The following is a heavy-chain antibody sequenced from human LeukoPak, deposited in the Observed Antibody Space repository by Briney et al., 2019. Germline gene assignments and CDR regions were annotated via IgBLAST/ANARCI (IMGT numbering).Heavy chain of an antibody. J-gene: IGHJ4*02. CDR1: GFTFNTYA. D-gene: IGHD5-12*01. Sequence: GGSLRLSCAASGFTFNTYALHWVRQAPGKGLEWVAVISYDGSSKYYADSVKGRFTISRDNSKNTLYLQMNSLRAEDTAVYYCARWGSGYDPEGYYFDYWGQGTLVTVSS. CDR3: ARWGSGYDPEGYYFDY. V-gene: IGHV3-30*14. CDR2: ISYDGSSK.